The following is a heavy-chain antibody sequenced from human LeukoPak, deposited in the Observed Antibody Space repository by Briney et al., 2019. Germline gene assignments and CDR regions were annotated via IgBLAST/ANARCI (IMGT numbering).Heavy chain of an antibody. Sequence: SVKVSCKASGGTFSSYAIIWVRQAPGQGLEWMGRIIPILGIANYAQKFQGRVTITADKSTSTAYMELSSLRSEDTAVYYCARHPHCSSTSCYPIIENGENYYGMDVWGQGTTVTVSS. CDR2: IIPILGIA. J-gene: IGHJ6*02. CDR1: GGTFSSYA. D-gene: IGHD2-2*01. CDR3: ARHPHCSSTSCYPIIENGENYYGMDV. V-gene: IGHV1-69*04.